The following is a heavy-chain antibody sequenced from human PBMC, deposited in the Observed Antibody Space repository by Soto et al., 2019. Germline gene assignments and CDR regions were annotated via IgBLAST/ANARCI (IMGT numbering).Heavy chain of an antibody. CDR1: GGTFSSSA. V-gene: IGHV1-69*01. CDR2: IIAIFITA. CDR3: ARVGTCPNGVCYAVYDGMDG. Sequence: QVQLVQSGAEVKKPGSSVKVSCKASGGTFSSSAISWVRQAPGQGLEWMGGIIAIFITAIYAQSFQGRVTITADESTSTVYMELSSLRSEDTAVYYCARVGTCPNGVCYAVYDGMDGWGQGTTVTASS. J-gene: IGHJ6*02. D-gene: IGHD2-8*01.